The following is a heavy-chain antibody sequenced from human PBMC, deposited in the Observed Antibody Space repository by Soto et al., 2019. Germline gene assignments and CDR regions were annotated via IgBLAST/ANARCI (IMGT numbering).Heavy chain of an antibody. CDR1: GFTFSSYG. CDR3: AKTLLPMKNYYYYYGMDV. Sequence: QVQLVESGGGVVQPGRSLRLSCAASGFTFSSYGMHWVRQAPGKGLEWVAVISYEGSNKYYADSVKGRFTISRDNSKNTLYLQMNSLRAEDTAVYYCAKTLLPMKNYYYYYGMDVWGQGTTVTVSS. V-gene: IGHV3-30*18. CDR2: ISYEGSNK. D-gene: IGHD3-10*01. J-gene: IGHJ6*02.